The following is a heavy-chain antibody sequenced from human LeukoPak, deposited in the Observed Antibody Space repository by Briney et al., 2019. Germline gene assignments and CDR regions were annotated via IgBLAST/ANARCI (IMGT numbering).Heavy chain of an antibody. Sequence: ASVKVSCKVSGYTLTELSMHWVRQAPGKGLEWMGGFDPEDGETIYAQKFQGRVTMTEDTSTDTAYMELSRLRSDDTAVYYCARDTYVVNLTIPAHYFDYWGQGTLVTVSS. J-gene: IGHJ4*02. CDR3: ARDTYVVNLTIPAHYFDY. CDR2: FDPEDGET. V-gene: IGHV1-24*01. D-gene: IGHD2-21*01. CDR1: GYTLTELS.